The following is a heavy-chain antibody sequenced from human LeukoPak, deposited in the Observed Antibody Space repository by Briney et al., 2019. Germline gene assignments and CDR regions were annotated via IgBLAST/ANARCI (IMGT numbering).Heavy chain of an antibody. CDR1: GGTFSSYA. V-gene: IGHV1-69*05. CDR2: IISIFGTA. D-gene: IGHD3-16*01. J-gene: IGHJ6*03. Sequence: SVKVSCKASGGTFSSYAISWVRQAPGKGLEWMGGIISIFGTANYAQKFKGRVTITTDESTSTAYMELSSLRSEDTAVYYCARDKGVESYYYMDVWGKGTTVTVSS. CDR3: ARDKGVESYYYMDV.